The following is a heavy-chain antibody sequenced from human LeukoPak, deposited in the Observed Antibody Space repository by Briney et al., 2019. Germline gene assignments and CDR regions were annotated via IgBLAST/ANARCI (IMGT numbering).Heavy chain of an antibody. CDR1: GFTFDDYA. CDR2: ISWSSGSI. Sequence: SGGSLRLSCAASGFTFDDYAMHWVRQAPGKGLEWVSGISWSSGSIGYADSVKGRFTISRDNAKNFLYLQMNSLRAEDTALYYCAKDSGYNYENWFDPWGQGTLVTVSS. D-gene: IGHD5-24*01. CDR3: AKDSGYNYENWFDP. V-gene: IGHV3-9*01. J-gene: IGHJ5*02.